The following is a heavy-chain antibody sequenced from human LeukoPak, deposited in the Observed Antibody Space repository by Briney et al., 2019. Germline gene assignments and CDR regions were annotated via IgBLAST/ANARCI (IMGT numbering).Heavy chain of an antibody. V-gene: IGHV5-51*01. Sequence: GESLKISCQGSGYSFTTYWIGWVRQLPGKGLEWMGIIYPGDSDTRYSPSFQGPVTISADKSISTAYLQWSSLKASDTAMYYCARGMYFHDSSGYYYVMFDYWGQGTLITVSS. J-gene: IGHJ4*02. CDR1: GYSFTTYW. CDR2: IYPGDSDT. D-gene: IGHD3-22*01. CDR3: ARGMYFHDSSGYYYVMFDY.